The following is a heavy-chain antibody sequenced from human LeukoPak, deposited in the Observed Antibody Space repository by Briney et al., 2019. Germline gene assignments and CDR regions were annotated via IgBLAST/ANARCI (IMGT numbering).Heavy chain of an antibody. D-gene: IGHD4-17*01. V-gene: IGHV3-21*01. CDR3: ARDNPQTTVTTVADAFDI. CDR1: GSTFSTYS. CDR2: FISSSSYI. Sequence: GGPLNSPFPAPGSTFSTYSLTGTGQAPGKGRDWSPPFISSSSYIYYADSVKGRFTISRDNAKNSLYLQMNSLRAEDTAVYYCARDNPQTTVTTVADAFDIWGQGTMVTVSS. J-gene: IGHJ3*02.